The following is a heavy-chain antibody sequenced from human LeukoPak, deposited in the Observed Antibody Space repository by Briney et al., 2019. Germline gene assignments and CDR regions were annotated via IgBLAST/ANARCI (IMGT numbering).Heavy chain of an antibody. D-gene: IGHD6-19*01. CDR3: ARTSAVAGPNAFDY. CDR2: IYYSGST. CDR1: GGSISSYY. Sequence: PSETLSLTCTVSGGSISSYYWSWIQQPPGKGLEWIGYIYYSGSTNYNPSLKSRVTISVDTSKNQFSLKLSSVTAADTAVYYCARTSAVAGPNAFDYWGQGTLVTVSS. J-gene: IGHJ4*02. V-gene: IGHV4-59*01.